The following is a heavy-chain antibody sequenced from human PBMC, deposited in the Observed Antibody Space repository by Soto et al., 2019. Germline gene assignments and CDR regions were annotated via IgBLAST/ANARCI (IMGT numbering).Heavy chain of an antibody. CDR1: GFTFSSYS. D-gene: IGHD6-13*01. V-gene: IGHV3-48*02. J-gene: IGHJ4*02. Sequence: PGGSLRLSCAASGFTFSSYSMNCVRQAPGKGLEWVSYISSSSSTIYYADSVRGRFTISRDNAKNSLYLQMNSLRDEDTAVYYCARSNIAAAGTGVVDYWGQGTLVTVSS. CDR3: ARSNIAAAGTGVVDY. CDR2: ISSSSSTI.